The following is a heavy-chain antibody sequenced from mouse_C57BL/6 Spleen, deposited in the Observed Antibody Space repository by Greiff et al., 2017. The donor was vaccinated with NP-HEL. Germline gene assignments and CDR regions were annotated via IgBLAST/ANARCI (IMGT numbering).Heavy chain of an antibody. Sequence: DVKLQESGPGLVKPSQSLSLTCSVTGYSITSGYYWNWIRQFPGNKLEWMGYISYDGSNNYNPSLKNRISITRDTSKNQFFLKLNSVTTEDTATYYCASRHDGYYDWYFDVWGTGTTVTVSS. J-gene: IGHJ1*03. CDR3: ASRHDGYYDWYFDV. D-gene: IGHD2-3*01. CDR1: GYSITSGYY. V-gene: IGHV3-6*01. CDR2: ISYDGSN.